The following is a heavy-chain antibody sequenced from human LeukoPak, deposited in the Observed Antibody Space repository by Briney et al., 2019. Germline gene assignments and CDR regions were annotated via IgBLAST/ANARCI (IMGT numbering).Heavy chain of an antibody. J-gene: IGHJ4*02. D-gene: IGHD2-2*02. CDR2: INHCGST. CDR3: ARGPWDVVVPAAIGYFDY. Sequence: PSETLSLTCAVYGGSFSGYYWSWIRQPPGKGLEWIGEINHCGSTNYNPSLKSRVTISVDTSKNQFSLKLSSVTAADTAVYYCARGPWDVVVPAAIGYFDYWGQGTLVTVSS. CDR1: GGSFSGYY. V-gene: IGHV4-34*01.